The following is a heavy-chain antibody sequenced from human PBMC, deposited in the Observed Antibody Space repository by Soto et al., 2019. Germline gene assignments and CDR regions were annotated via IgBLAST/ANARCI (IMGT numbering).Heavy chain of an antibody. J-gene: IGHJ6*02. V-gene: IGHV1-46*01. CDR1: GYTLTSYY. D-gene: IGHD6-19*01. Sequence: ASVTVSCKASGYTLTSYYMHWVRQAPGQGLEWMGIINPSGGSTSYAQKFQGRVTMTRDTSTSTVYMELSSLRSEDTAVYYCAREQWLGYYGMDVWGQGTTVTVSS. CDR3: AREQWLGYYGMDV. CDR2: INPSGGST.